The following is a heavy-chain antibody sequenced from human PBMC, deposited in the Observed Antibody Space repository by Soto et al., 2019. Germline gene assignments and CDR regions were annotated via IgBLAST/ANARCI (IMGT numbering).Heavy chain of an antibody. CDR1: GFTFSIYG. CDR2: IWYDGSNK. J-gene: IGHJ3*01. V-gene: IGHV3-33*01. Sequence: PGGCXSLSCAAAGFTFSIYGIHWVCHAPGKGLEWVAVIWYDGSNKYYADSVKGRFTISRDNSKNTLYLQMKSLRAEDTDVYYCARERHRNHDFDLWGQGTMVTV. CDR3: ARERHRNHDFDL.